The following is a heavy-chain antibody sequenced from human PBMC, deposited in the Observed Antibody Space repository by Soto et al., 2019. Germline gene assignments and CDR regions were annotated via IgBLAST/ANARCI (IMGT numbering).Heavy chain of an antibody. CDR3: AKDYAYYDSSGSDAFDI. Sequence: QPGGSLRLSCAASGFTFSSYSMHWVRQAPGKGLEWVAVISYDGSNKYYADSVKGRFTISRDNSKNTLYLQMNSLRAEDTAVYYCAKDYAYYDSSGSDAFDIWGQGAMVTVSS. CDR2: ISYDGSNK. J-gene: IGHJ3*02. D-gene: IGHD3-22*01. CDR1: GFTFSSYS. V-gene: IGHV3-30*18.